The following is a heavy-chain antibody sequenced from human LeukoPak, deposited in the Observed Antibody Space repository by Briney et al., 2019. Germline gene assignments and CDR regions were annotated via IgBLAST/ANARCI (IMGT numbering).Heavy chain of an antibody. V-gene: IGHV1-69*05. CDR3: ARARSPSSGYLLRDHNWFDP. Sequence: SVKVSCKASGYTFRNYDIVWVRQAPGQGLEWMGGIIPIFGTANYAQKFQGRVTITTDESTSTAYMELSSLRSEDTAVYYCARARSPSSGYLLRDHNWFDPWGQGTLVTVSS. CDR1: GYTFRNYD. CDR2: IIPIFGTA. D-gene: IGHD3-22*01. J-gene: IGHJ5*02.